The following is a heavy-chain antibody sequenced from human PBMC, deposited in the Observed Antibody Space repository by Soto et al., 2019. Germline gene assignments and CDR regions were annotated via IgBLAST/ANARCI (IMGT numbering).Heavy chain of an antibody. CDR2: ISGSGGST. CDR3: AKDFLSYDILTGYYFTTDY. Sequence: GGSLRLSCAASGFTFSSYAMSWVRQAPGKGLEWVSAISGSGGSTYYADSVKGRFTISRDNSKNTLYLQMNSLRAEDTAVYYCAKDFLSYDILTGYYFTTDYWGQGTLVTVSS. J-gene: IGHJ4*02. V-gene: IGHV3-23*01. D-gene: IGHD3-9*01. CDR1: GFTFSSYA.